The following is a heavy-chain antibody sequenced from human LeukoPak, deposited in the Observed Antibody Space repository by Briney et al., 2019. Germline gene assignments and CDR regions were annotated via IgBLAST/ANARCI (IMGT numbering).Heavy chain of an antibody. CDR2: IIPILGIA. CDR1: GGTFSSYA. V-gene: IGHV1-69*04. J-gene: IGHJ4*02. CDR3: AREGDYDSSGWH. D-gene: IGHD3-22*01. Sequence: SVKVSCKASGGTFSSYAISWVRQAPGQGLEWMGRIIPILGIANYAQKLQGRVTMTTDTSTSTAYMELRSLRSDDTAVYYCAREGDYDSSGWHWGQGTLVTVSS.